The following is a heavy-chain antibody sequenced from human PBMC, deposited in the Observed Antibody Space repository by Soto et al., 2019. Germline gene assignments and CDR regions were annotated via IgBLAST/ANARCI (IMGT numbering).Heavy chain of an antibody. CDR2: IIPIFGTA. D-gene: IGHD6-19*01. CDR3: AKDRYSSVRAGPLDY. V-gene: IGHV1-69*13. Sequence: ASVKVSCKASGGTFSSYAISWVRQAPGQGLEWMGGIIPIFGTANYAQKFQGRVTITADESTSTAYMELSSLRAEDTAVYYCAKDRYSSVRAGPLDYWGQGTLVTVSS. J-gene: IGHJ4*02. CDR1: GGTFSSYA.